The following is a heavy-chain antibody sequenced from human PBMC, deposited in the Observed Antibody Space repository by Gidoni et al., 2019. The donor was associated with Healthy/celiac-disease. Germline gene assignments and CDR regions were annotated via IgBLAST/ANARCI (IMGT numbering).Heavy chain of an antibody. J-gene: IGHJ1*01. Sequence: QVQLQQCGAGLLKPSETLSLTCAVYGGSFSGYYWSWIRQPPGQGLEWIGEINHSGSTNYNPSLKRRVTISVDTSKNQFSRKLSSVTAADTAVYYCARGDNGYLPYFQHWGQGTLVTVSS. D-gene: IGHD5-12*01. CDR1: GGSFSGYY. CDR3: ARGDNGYLPYFQH. CDR2: INHSGST. V-gene: IGHV4-34*01.